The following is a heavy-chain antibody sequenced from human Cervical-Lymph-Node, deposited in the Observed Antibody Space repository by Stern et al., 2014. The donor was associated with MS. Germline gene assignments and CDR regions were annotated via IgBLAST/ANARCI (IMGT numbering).Heavy chain of an antibody. CDR2: ITGSGGTT. J-gene: IGHJ4*02. V-gene: IGHV3-23*04. CDR1: GFTFSTYA. CDR3: AKDRGYWKDPYNLDS. Sequence: VQLGQSGGGLVQPGGSLRLSCAASGFTFSTYAMSWVRQAPGKGLEWVSVITGSGGTTFYIDSVKGRFIISRDNSKNTVDLQMNSLRAEDTAVYYCAKDRGYWKDPYNLDSWGQGTLVTVSS. D-gene: IGHD1-1*01.